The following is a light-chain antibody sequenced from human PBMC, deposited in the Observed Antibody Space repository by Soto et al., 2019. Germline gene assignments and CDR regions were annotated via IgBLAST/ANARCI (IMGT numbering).Light chain of an antibody. J-gene: IGLJ3*02. CDR3: ASWDDSLNGLV. CDR2: SNN. CDR1: SSNIGSNN. V-gene: IGLV1-44*01. Sequence: SVLTQPPSASATPGQRVTISCSGSSSNIGSNNVEWYQHLQGTAPKLLIYSNNQGPSGVPDRFSGSKSGTSASLAISGLQSEDEADYYCASWDDSLNGLVIGGGTKLTVL.